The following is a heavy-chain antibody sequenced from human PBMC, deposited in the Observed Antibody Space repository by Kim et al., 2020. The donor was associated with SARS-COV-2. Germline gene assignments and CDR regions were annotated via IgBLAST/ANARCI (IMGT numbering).Heavy chain of an antibody. Sequence: GGSLRLSCAASGFTFSSYGMHWVRQAPGKGLEWVAVICYDGSNKYYADSVKGRFTISRDNSKNTLYLQMNSLRAEDTAVYYCAKDLFFSYGIFSGYYPPNYYYGMDVWGQGTTVTVSS. CDR2: ICYDGSNK. CDR1: GFTFSSYG. J-gene: IGHJ6*02. D-gene: IGHD3-9*01. CDR3: AKDLFFSYGIFSGYYPPNYYYGMDV. V-gene: IGHV3-33*06.